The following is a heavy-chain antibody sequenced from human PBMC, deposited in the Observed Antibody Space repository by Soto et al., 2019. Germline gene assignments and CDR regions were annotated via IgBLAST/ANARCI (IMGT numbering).Heavy chain of an antibody. CDR3: AKDVVARLGATIGMDV. J-gene: IGHJ6*02. CDR2: ISYDGSNK. D-gene: IGHD1-26*01. V-gene: IGHV3-30*18. Sequence: GGSLRLSCAASRFIFSNYGMHWVRQAPAKGLEWVAFISYDGSNKYYADSVMGRFTISRDNSRNTLYLQMSSLRAEDTAVYYCAKDVVARLGATIGMDVWGQGTTVTVSS. CDR1: RFIFSNYG.